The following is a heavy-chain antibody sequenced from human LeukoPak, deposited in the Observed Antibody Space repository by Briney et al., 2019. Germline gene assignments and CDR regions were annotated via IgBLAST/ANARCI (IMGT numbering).Heavy chain of an antibody. CDR3: AKDGGSGGSSGGGTAGYYYMDV. CDR1: GFTFGDYA. V-gene: IGHV3-30*04. Sequence: GRSLRLACTASGFTFGDYAMSWVRQAPGKGLEWVAVISYDGSKKYYGDSVKGRFTISRDNSKNKMYRQIDCLRPEYTAVYYCAKDGGSGGSSGGGTAGYYYMDVWGKGTTVTVSS. D-gene: IGHD2-15*01. CDR2: ISYDGSKK. J-gene: IGHJ6*03.